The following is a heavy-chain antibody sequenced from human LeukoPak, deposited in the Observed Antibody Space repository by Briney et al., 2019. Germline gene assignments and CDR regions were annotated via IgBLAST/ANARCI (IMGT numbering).Heavy chain of an antibody. D-gene: IGHD3-10*01. Sequence: SETLSLTCAISGGSISSNYWSWIRQPPGKGLEWIGYIYYSGSTNYNPSLKSRVTISVDTSKNQFSLKLSSVTAADTAVYYCARDVGYYGSGREDYFDYWGQGTLVTVSS. J-gene: IGHJ4*02. V-gene: IGHV4-59*13. CDR2: IYYSGST. CDR3: ARDVGYYGSGREDYFDY. CDR1: GGSISSNY.